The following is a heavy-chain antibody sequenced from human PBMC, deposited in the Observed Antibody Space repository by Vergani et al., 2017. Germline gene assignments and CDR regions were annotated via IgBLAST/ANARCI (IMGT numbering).Heavy chain of an antibody. CDR1: GASINNDFYY. CDR3: ARDNKQLRPRAFDL. V-gene: IGHV4-61*02. CDR2: IYVSGIT. Sequence: QVQLQESGPGLVKPSQTLSLTCTVSGASINNDFYYWPWIRQPAGKGLEWIGRIYVSGITDYNSSLQSRVSMSVDTSKNQFSLTLTSVTAADTAVYYCARDNKQLRPRAFDLWGQGKMVT. J-gene: IGHJ3*01. D-gene: IGHD4-23*01.